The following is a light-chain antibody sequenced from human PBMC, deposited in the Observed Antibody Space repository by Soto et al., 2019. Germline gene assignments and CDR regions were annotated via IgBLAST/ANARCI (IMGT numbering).Light chain of an antibody. V-gene: IGKV3-11*01. CDR1: QSVGKY. CDR2: DAY. CDR3: QPRCNRTPWT. J-gene: IGKJ1*01. Sequence: EIVITQSPSTLSLSPGERATLSCRASQSVGKYLVWYQQKPGQAPRLLIYDAYNMATGIPARFSGSGSGTDFPLTISSLEPEYVAVYYCQPRCNRTPWTFGQGTKVEIK.